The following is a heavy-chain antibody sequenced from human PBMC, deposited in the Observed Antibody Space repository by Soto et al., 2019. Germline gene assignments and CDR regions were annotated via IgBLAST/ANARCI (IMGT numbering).Heavy chain of an antibody. D-gene: IGHD6-19*01. CDR1: GGSFSGYY. CDR3: ARALLFPYSSGWYRSDYYGMDV. Sequence: PSETLCLTCAVYGGSFSGYYWSWIRQPPGKGLEWIGEINHSGSTNYNPSLKSRVTISVDTSKNQFSLKLSSVTAADTAVYYCARALLFPYSSGWYRSDYYGMDVWGQGTTVTVSS. CDR2: INHSGST. V-gene: IGHV4-34*01. J-gene: IGHJ6*02.